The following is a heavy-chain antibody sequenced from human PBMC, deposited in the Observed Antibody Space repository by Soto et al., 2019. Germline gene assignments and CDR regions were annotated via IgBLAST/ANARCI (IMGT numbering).Heavy chain of an antibody. D-gene: IGHD6-13*01. J-gene: IGHJ6*02. CDR2: IYPGDSGT. Sequence: GESVKISCKGSGYSFTSYWIGWVRQMPGKGLEWMGIIYPGDSGTRYRPSFQGQVTISADESISTAYLQWSSLKASDTAMYYCARPAPTGGNRAAAGTGGMDVWGQGTTVTVSS. CDR3: ARPAPTGGNRAAAGTGGMDV. V-gene: IGHV5-51*01. CDR1: GYSFTSYW.